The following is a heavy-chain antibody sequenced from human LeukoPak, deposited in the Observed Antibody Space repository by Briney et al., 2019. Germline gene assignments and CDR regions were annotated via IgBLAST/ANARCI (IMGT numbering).Heavy chain of an antibody. V-gene: IGHV3-9*01. D-gene: IGHD5-18*01. Sequence: GGSLRLSCAASGFTFDEYSMHWVRQVPGKGPEWVSGINSNSAHTEYAGSVKGRFIISRDNAKNSLYLQMNSLRAEDTALYYCARENGEYSYDYYYYYYMDVWGKGTTVTVSS. CDR3: ARENGEYSYDYYYYYYMDV. J-gene: IGHJ6*03. CDR2: INSNSAHT. CDR1: GFTFDEYS.